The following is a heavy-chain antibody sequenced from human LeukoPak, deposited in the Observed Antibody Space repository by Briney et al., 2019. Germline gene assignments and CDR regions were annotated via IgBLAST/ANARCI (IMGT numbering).Heavy chain of an antibody. Sequence: SETLSLTCTVSGGSISSGGYYWSWIRQNPGTGLEWIGYISYSGSTFYNPSLKSRVTISEDTSKNQFSLQLSSVTAADTALYYCARRIAVAGIFDYWGQGTLVTVSS. CDR3: ARRIAVAGIFDY. V-gene: IGHV4-31*03. CDR1: GGSISSGGYY. D-gene: IGHD6-19*01. J-gene: IGHJ4*02. CDR2: ISYSGST.